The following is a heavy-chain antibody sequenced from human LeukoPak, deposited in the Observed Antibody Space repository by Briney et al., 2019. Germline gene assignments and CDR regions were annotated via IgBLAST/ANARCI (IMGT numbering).Heavy chain of an antibody. CDR1: AFTFSRYG. V-gene: IGHV3-23*01. J-gene: IGHJ5*02. Sequence: GGSLRLSCAASAFTFSRYGMHWVRQAPGKGLQWVSVIIGSGSSTYYADSVKGRFTISRDNARNTLYLQMNSLRAEDTAVYYCARWYYYETSGLYYGSFDNWGQGTLVTVSS. D-gene: IGHD3-22*01. CDR2: IIGSGSST. CDR3: ARWYYYETSGLYYGSFDN.